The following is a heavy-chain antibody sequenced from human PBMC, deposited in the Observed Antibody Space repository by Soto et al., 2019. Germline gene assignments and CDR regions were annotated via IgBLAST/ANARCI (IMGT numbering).Heavy chain of an antibody. V-gene: IGHV5-10-1*01. CDR2: IDPSDSYT. D-gene: IGHD1-1*01. Sequence: RGESLKISCKGSGYRFTNSWITWVRQMPGKGLEWMGRIDPSDSYTNYSPSFQGHVTISVDKSISTAYLRWSSLKASDTAIYYCARLGYGYYFDYWGQGTLVTVSS. J-gene: IGHJ4*02. CDR3: ARLGYGYYFDY. CDR1: GYRFTNSW.